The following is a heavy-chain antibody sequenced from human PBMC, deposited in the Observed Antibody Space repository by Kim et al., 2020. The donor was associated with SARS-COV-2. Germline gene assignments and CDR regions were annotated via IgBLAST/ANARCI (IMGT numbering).Heavy chain of an antibody. D-gene: IGHD6-6*01. Sequence: GGSLRLSCAASGFTFSSSAMHWVRQASGKGLEFVSGISGDGGTTYYGNSVKGRFTISRDNSKNTLYLQMGSLRVEDMAVYYCARERRVSVAARPEDWGQGTLVIVSS. CDR2: ISGDGGTT. V-gene: IGHV3-64*01. J-gene: IGHJ4*02. CDR3: ARERRVSVAARPED. CDR1: GFTFSSSA.